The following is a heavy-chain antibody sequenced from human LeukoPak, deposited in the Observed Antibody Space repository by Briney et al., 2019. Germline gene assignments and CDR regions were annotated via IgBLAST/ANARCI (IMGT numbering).Heavy chain of an antibody. CDR3: ASTIRYYYYYYGMDV. Sequence: GGSLRLSCAASGFTFSDYYKSWIRQAPGKGLEWVSYISSGGSTIYYADSVKGRFTISRDNAKNSLYLQMNSLRAEDTAVYYCASTIRYYYYYYGMDVWGQGTTVTVSS. CDR1: GFTFSDYY. J-gene: IGHJ6*02. CDR2: ISSGGSTI. D-gene: IGHD5-24*01. V-gene: IGHV3-11*01.